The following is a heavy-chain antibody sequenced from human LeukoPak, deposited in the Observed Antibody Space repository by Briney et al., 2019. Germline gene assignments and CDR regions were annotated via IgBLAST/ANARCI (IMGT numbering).Heavy chain of an antibody. Sequence: SETLSLTCAVYGVSFSGYYWSWIRQPPGKGLEWIGEINHSGSTNYNPSLKSRVTISVDTSKNQFSLKLSSVTAADTAVYYCARGHRQWLRYWGQGTLVTVFS. V-gene: IGHV4-34*01. CDR1: GVSFSGYY. CDR3: ARGHRQWLRY. CDR2: INHSGST. J-gene: IGHJ4*02. D-gene: IGHD6-19*01.